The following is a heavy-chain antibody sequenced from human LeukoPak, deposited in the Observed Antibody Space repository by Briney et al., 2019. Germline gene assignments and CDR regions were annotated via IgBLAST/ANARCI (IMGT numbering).Heavy chain of an antibody. CDR3: AFRNGRALS. CDR2: IWHNEST. D-gene: IGHD2-8*01. J-gene: IGHJ5*02. CDR1: GDSINSPNW. V-gene: IGHV4-4*02. Sequence: SETLSLTCAVSGDSINSPNWWTWVRQTPEKGLEWIGEIWHNESTNYNPSLKSRVSISIDKSANQFSLRLTSVTAADTAIYYCAFRNGRALSWGQGALVTVSS.